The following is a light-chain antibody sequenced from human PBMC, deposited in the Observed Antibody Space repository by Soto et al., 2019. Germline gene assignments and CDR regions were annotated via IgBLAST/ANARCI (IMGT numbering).Light chain of an antibody. CDR1: SSNLGAGYD. V-gene: IGLV1-40*01. CDR2: GNR. CDR3: QAYDYSLTASV. Sequence: QSVLTQPPSVSGAPGQRVTISCTGNSSNLGAGYDVHWYQQLPGAAPKLVIFGNRNRPSGVPERFSGSKSGTSASLAITGLQAEDEADYYQAYDYSLTASVFGGGTKLTVL. J-gene: IGLJ3*02.